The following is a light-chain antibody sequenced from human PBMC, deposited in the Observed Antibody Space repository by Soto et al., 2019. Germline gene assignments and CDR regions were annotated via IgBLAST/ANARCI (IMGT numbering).Light chain of an antibody. V-gene: IGLV2-14*01. J-gene: IGLJ1*01. CDR2: EVS. Sequence: SVLAQPASVSGSPGQSITISCTGTSSDVGGYNNVSWYQQPPGKAPKLMIYEVSNRPSGVSNRFSGSKSGNTASLTISGLQDEDEADYYCSSFTSSSNFVLGNGTKLT. CDR3: SSFTSSSNFV. CDR1: SSDVGGYNN.